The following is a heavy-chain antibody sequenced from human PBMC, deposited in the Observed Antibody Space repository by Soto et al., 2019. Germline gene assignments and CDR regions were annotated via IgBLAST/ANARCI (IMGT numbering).Heavy chain of an antibody. CDR1: GFSLSTSGVG. D-gene: IGHD3-16*01. CDR2: IYWYDDK. J-gene: IGHJ5*02. Sequence: QITLNESGPTLVKPTQTLTLTCTFSGFSLSTSGVGVGWIRQPPGKALEWLALIYWYDDKRYSPSLKSRLTITKDTSKTQVVLTMTNMDPVDTATYYCAHSLYDYVWGTNWFDPWGQGTLVTVSS. CDR3: AHSLYDYVWGTNWFDP. V-gene: IGHV2-5*01.